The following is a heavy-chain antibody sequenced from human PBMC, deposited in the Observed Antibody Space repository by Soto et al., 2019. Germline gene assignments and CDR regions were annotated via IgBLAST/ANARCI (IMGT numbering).Heavy chain of an antibody. D-gene: IGHD1-26*01. J-gene: IGHJ5*02. Sequence: GESLKISCKGSGYSFTSYWIGWVRQMPGKGLEWMGIIYPGDSDTRYSPSFQGQVTISADKSISTAYLQWSSLKASDTAMYYCARQMGTTRSENWFDPWGQGTLVTVSS. CDR2: IYPGDSDT. V-gene: IGHV5-51*01. CDR1: GYSFTSYW. CDR3: ARQMGTTRSENWFDP.